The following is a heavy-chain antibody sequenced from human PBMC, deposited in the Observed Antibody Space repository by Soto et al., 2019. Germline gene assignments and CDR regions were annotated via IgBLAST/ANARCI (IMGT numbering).Heavy chain of an antibody. J-gene: IGHJ4*02. V-gene: IGHV4-61*01. D-gene: IGHD2-2*01. CDR1: GGSVRDGSFY. Sequence: PSETLSLTCTVSGGSVRDGSFYWSWIRQSPGRGLEWIGYIYYTGRTSYNPSLKGRVSISVDTSKNQFSLNLTSVTAADTAVYYCVRDSTDFLFEYWGQGAKVTVSS. CDR2: IYYTGRT. CDR3: VRDSTDFLFEY.